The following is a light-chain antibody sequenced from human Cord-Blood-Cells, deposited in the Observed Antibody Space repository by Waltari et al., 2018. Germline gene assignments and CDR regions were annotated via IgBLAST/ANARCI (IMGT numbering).Light chain of an antibody. CDR3: CSYAGSSTYV. Sequence: QSALTQPASVSGSPGQSITISCTGTSSDVGSYNLVSWYQQHPGKAPKLMIYEGSKRPSGVSIRFSGSKYGNTASLTIAGLQAEDEADYYCCSYAGSSTYVFGTGTKVTVL. V-gene: IGLV2-23*01. J-gene: IGLJ1*01. CDR2: EGS. CDR1: SSDVGSYNL.